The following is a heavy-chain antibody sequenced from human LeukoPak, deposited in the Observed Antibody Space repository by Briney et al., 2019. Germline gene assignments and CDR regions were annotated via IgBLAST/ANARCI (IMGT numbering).Heavy chain of an antibody. CDR1: GGSISSSSYY. J-gene: IGHJ4*02. Sequence: SETLSLTCTVSGGSISSSSYYWGWIRQPPGKGLEWIGSIYYSGSTYYNPSLKSRVTISVDTFKNQFSLKLNSVTAADTAVFYCAANSADYNTLGSSYKVWGQGTLVTVSS. CDR2: IYYSGST. V-gene: IGHV4-39*01. D-gene: IGHD3-10*01. CDR3: AANSADYNTLGSSYKV.